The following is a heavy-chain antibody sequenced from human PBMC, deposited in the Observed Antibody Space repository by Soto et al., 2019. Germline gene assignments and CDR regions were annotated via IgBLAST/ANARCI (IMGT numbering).Heavy chain of an antibody. Sequence: PSETLSLTCTVSGGSISGYYWSWVRQPAGKGLEWVGRIYRAGTTNYSPSLKSRVTMSLDTSKDQFSLHLNSLTAADTALYYYSRGGCSNRKCYKRGLDVWAQGTPVTVSS. CDR1: GGSISGYY. CDR3: SRGGCSNRKCYKRGLDV. D-gene: IGHD2-2*01. CDR2: IYRAGTT. V-gene: IGHV4-4*07. J-gene: IGHJ6*02.